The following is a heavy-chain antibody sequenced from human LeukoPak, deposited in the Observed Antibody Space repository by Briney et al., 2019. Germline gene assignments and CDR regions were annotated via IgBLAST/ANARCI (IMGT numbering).Heavy chain of an antibody. V-gene: IGHV3-33*06. D-gene: IGHD3-10*01. CDR1: GFTFSNCG. CDR2: IWYDGSNK. Sequence: PGMSLRLSCAASGFTFSNCGMHWVRQAPGKGLEWVAHIWYDGSNKYYADSVRGRFTISRDNSKNTLYLQMNSLRAEDTAVYYCAEPHYSGSGSYSREDYWGQGTLVTVST. CDR3: AEPHYSGSGSYSREDY. J-gene: IGHJ4*02.